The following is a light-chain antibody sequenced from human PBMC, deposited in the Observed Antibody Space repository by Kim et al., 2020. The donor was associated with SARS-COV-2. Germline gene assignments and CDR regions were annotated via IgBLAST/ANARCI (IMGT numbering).Light chain of an antibody. Sequence: IKMTQSPSSLSASVGDRVTITCRASQSIYSFLHWYQQVPGKAPKLLIYAASSLQSGVTSRFSGSGSGTDFTLTISSLQPEDFATYYCQQANSFPGTFGQGTKVDIK. V-gene: IGKV1-12*01. CDR2: AAS. J-gene: IGKJ1*01. CDR1: QSIYSF. CDR3: QQANSFPGT.